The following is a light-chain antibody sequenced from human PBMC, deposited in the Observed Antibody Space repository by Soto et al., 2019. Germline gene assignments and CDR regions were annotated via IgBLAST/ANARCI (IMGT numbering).Light chain of an antibody. J-gene: IGLJ2*01. CDR1: SSDVAGYNL. CDR3: CSYSAGSTLVV. Sequence: QSALTQPASVSGSPGQSIVISCTGTSSDVAGYNLVSWYQQHPGKAPKLMIFDVNHRPSGVSDRFSGSKSGNTASLTISGLLGEDEAEYYCCSYSAGSTLVVFGGGTKLTVL. CDR2: DVN. V-gene: IGLV2-14*03.